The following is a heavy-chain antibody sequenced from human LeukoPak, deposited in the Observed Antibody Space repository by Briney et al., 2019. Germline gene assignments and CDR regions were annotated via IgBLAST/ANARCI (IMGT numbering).Heavy chain of an antibody. CDR1: GFTFSSYS. CDR3: ARYSGYDPIVNAFDI. J-gene: IGHJ3*02. D-gene: IGHD5-12*01. Sequence: GGSLRLSCAASGFTFSSYSMNWVRQAPGKRLEWVSSISSSSSYIYYADSVKGRFTISRDNAKNSLYLQMNSLRAEDTAVYYCARYSGYDPIVNAFDIWGQGTMVTVSS. CDR2: ISSSSSYI. V-gene: IGHV3-21*01.